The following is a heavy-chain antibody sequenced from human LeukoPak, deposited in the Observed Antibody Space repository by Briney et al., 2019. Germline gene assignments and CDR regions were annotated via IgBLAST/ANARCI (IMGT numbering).Heavy chain of an antibody. J-gene: IGHJ4*02. V-gene: IGHV4-59*01. CDR1: GGSISSYY. CDR3: ARQYCSSTSCSFDY. D-gene: IGHD2-2*01. CDR2: IYYSGST. Sequence: SETLSLTCTVSGGSISSYYWGWIRQPPGKGLEWIGYIYYSGSTNYNPSLKSRVTISVDTSKNQFSLKLSSVTAADTAVYYCARQYCSSTSCSFDYWGQGTLVTVSS.